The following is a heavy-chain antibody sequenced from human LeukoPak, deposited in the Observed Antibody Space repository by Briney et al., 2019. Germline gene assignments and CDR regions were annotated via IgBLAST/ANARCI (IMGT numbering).Heavy chain of an antibody. CDR3: ARGTITTVTDS. D-gene: IGHD4-17*01. J-gene: IGHJ4*02. CDR1: GFTVSSNH. Sequence: PGGSLRLSCAASGFTVSSNHMNWVRQAPGKGLEWVSVIYSGGSTYYADSVKGRFTISRDNSKNTLYLQVNSLRAEDTAVYYCARGTITTVTDSWGPGTLVTVSS. CDR2: IYSGGST. V-gene: IGHV3-53*01.